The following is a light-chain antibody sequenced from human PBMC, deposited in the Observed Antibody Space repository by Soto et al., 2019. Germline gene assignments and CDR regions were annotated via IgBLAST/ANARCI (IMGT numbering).Light chain of an antibody. V-gene: IGLV1-47*01. CDR2: RNG. Sequence: QSVLTQPPSASGTPGQRVTISCSGSSSNIGTYYVDWYQQLPGTAPKLLIHRNGQRPSGVPDRFSGSKSGTSASLAISGLRSEDEADYYCATWDARLRDYVIGAGTKATVL. CDR1: SSNIGTYY. J-gene: IGLJ1*01. CDR3: ATWDARLRDYV.